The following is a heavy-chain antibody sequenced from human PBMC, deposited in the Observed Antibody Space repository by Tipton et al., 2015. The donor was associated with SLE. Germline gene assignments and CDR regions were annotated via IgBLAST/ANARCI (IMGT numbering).Heavy chain of an antibody. CDR3: ARASYCGGGSCFPLSFDS. J-gene: IGHJ4*02. CDR1: GYTFTSYG. D-gene: IGHD2-15*01. Sequence: QLVQSGAEVKKPGASVKVSCKASGYTFTSYGISWVRQAPGQGLEWMGWISAYNGNTNYAQKLQGRVTMTTDTSTSTAYMELRSRRSDDTAVYYCARASYCGGGSCFPLSFDSWGQGTLVTVSS. V-gene: IGHV1-18*01. CDR2: ISAYNGNT.